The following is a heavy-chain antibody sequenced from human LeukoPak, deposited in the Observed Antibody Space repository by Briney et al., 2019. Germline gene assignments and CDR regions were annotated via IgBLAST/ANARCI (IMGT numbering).Heavy chain of an antibody. D-gene: IGHD5-12*01. J-gene: IGHJ4*02. CDR2: VIYSGST. Sequence: PSETLSLTCTVSGGSVSSGNYYWSWIWQPPGKGLEWIGYVIYSGSTNYNPSLKSRVAISVDTSKNQFSLKVSSVTAADTAVYYCASGGPYSGYIYWGQGTLVTVSS. CDR1: GGSVSSGNYY. CDR3: ASGGPYSGYIY. V-gene: IGHV4-61*01.